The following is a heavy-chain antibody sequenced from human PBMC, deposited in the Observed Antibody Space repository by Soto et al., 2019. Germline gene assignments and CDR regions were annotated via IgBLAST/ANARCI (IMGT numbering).Heavy chain of an antibody. J-gene: IGHJ4*02. CDR2: ISVRGGRI. CDR1: GFIFSTSA. D-gene: IGHD2-15*01. CDR3: ATDAGGTACFSHFDY. V-gene: IGHV3-23*01. Sequence: EVQLLESGGGLVQPGGSLRLSCAASGFIFSTSAMNWVRQAPGKGLEWVSSISVRGGRIYYADSVKGRVTISRDNSKNTLYLLMISLRAADTALYYCATDAGGTACFSHFDYWGQGAMVTVSS.